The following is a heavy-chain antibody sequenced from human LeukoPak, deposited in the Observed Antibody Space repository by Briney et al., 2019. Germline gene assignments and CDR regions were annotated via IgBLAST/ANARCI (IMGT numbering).Heavy chain of an antibody. Sequence: PSETLSLTCTVSGDSINNSPYYWGWVRQSPGRGLEWIGSVSDSEATYDNPSLKTRVTMSVDTSKNQVSLTVRSVTAADTAIYYCARRNTRFGSSPGWFDPWGQGSLVTVSS. J-gene: IGHJ5*02. D-gene: IGHD6-13*01. CDR2: VSDSEAT. CDR3: ARRNTRFGSSPGWFDP. V-gene: IGHV4-39*01. CDR1: GDSINNSPYY.